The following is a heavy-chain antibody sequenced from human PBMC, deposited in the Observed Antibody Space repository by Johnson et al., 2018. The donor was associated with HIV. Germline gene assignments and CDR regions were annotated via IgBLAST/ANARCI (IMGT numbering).Heavy chain of an antibody. CDR3: ASRWRGSGWNGAFDI. V-gene: IGHV3-7*01. CDR1: GFTFSSYW. CDR2: IKQDGSEK. D-gene: IGHD6-19*01. J-gene: IGHJ3*02. Sequence: VQLVESGGGLVQPGGSLRLSCAASGFTFSSYWMSWVRQAPGKGLEWVANIKQDGSEKYYVDSVKGRLTISRDNAKNSLYLKMNSLRAEDTSLYDCASRWRGSGWNGAFDIWGQWTMVTVSS.